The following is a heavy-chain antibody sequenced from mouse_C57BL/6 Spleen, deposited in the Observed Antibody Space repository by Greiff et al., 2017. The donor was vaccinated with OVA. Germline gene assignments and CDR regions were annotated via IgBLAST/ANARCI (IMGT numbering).Heavy chain of an antibody. Sequence: VKLMESGPELVKPGASVKISCKASGYTFTDYYINWVKQRPGQGLEWIGWIFPGSGSTYYNEKFTGKATLTVDKSSSTAYMLLSSLTSEDSAVYFCAREGDYYGSSLWFAYWGQGTLVTVSA. V-gene: IGHV1-75*01. D-gene: IGHD1-1*01. J-gene: IGHJ3*01. CDR2: IFPGSGST. CDR3: AREGDYYGSSLWFAY. CDR1: GYTFTDYY.